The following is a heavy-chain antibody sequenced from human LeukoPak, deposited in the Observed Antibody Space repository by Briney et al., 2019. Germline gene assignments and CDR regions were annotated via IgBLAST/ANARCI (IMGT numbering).Heavy chain of an antibody. V-gene: IGHV3-48*03. D-gene: IGHD2-2*01. CDR3: ATSTSRGPYYYYMDV. Sequence: GGSLRLSCAASGFTFSSYEMNWVRQAPGKGLEWVSYISSSGSTIYYADSVKGRFTISRDNAKNSLYLQMNSLRAEDTAVYCCATSTSRGPYYYYMDVWGKGTTVTVSS. CDR1: GFTFSSYE. J-gene: IGHJ6*03. CDR2: ISSSGSTI.